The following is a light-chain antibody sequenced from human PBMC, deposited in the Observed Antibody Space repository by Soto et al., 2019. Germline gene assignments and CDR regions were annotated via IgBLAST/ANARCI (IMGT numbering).Light chain of an antibody. V-gene: IGLV2-14*01. CDR1: RSDVGGYNY. CDR3: SSYRTGSTYV. J-gene: IGLJ1*01. Sequence: QSALTQPASVSGSPGQSITISCTGTRSDVGGYNYVSWYQQFPGKAPKLLIYEVFDRPAGVSSRFSGSKSGNTASLTISGLQAEDKADYYCSSYRTGSTYVFGTGTKLTVL. CDR2: EVF.